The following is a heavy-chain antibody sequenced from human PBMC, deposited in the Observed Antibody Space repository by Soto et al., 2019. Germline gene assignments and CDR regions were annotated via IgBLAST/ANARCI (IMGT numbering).Heavy chain of an antibody. D-gene: IGHD2-2*01. V-gene: IGHV1-3*01. CDR3: ARVRGNQLLGWFDP. CDR2: INAGNGNT. Sequence: ASVKVSCKASGYTFTNFGISWVRQAPGQRLEWMGWINAGNGNTKYSQKFQGRVTITRDTSASTAYMELSSLRSEDTAVYYCARVRGNQLLGWFDPWGQGTLVTV. CDR1: GYTFTNFG. J-gene: IGHJ5*02.